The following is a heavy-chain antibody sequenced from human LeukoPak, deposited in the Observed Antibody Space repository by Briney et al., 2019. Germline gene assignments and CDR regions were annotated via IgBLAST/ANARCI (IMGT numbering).Heavy chain of an antibody. CDR1: GGSSSSGGYS. J-gene: IGHJ5*02. CDR3: ARYFEVWFDP. D-gene: IGHD2/OR15-2a*01. V-gene: IGHV4-30-4*07. CDR2: IYYSGST. Sequence: SETLSLTCAVSGGSSSSGGYSWRWIRQPPGKGLEWIGSIYYSGSTYYNPSLKSRVTISVDTSKNQFSLKLSSVTAADTAVYYCARYFEVWFDPWGQGTLVTVSS.